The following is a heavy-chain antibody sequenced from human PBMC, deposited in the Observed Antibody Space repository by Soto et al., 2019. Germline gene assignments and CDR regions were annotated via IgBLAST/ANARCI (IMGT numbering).Heavy chain of an antibody. D-gene: IGHD3-3*01. CDR3: ARDPYYDFWSGYPQRNYYGMDV. V-gene: IGHV3-30-3*01. Sequence: GSLRLSCAASGFTFSSYAMHWVRQAPGKGLESVAVISYDGSNKYYADSVKRRFTISRDNSKNTLYLQMNSLRAEDTAVYYCARDPYYDFWSGYPQRNYYGMDVWGQGTTVTVSS. J-gene: IGHJ6*02. CDR2: ISYDGSNK. CDR1: GFTFSSYA.